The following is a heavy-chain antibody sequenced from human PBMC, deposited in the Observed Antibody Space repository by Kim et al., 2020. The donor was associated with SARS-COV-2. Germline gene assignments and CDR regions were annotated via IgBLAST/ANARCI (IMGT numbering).Heavy chain of an antibody. V-gene: IGHV4-4*02. J-gene: IGHJ3*02. CDR1: GVSMVSTTKW. CDR3: ASSPEGYNAEFYPFDI. D-gene: IGHD5-12*01. CDR2: IYHSGRT. Sequence: SETLSLTCSVSGVSMVSTTKWWSWVRQPPGKGLEWIGEIYHSGRTIYNPSLKRRVTISVDKSENQFSLKLTSVTAADTAVYYCASSPEGYNAEFYPFDIWGQGTMVTVSS.